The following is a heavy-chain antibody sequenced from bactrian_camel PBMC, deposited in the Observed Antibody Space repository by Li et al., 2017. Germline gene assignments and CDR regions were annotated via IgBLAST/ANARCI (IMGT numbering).Heavy chain of an antibody. CDR2: FYTADDGV. J-gene: IGHJ6*01. V-gene: IGHV3S1*01. CDR3: AADVRNGGYCSAATPPVLGY. D-gene: IGHD1*01. CDR1: EYTSGPYC. Sequence: HVQLVESGGESVQPGGSLRLSCAASEYTSGPYCMAWFRQSPGQDRKGVAVFYTADDGVAYADSVKGRFTISQDNAKNTLYLQMNSLKPEDTAMYYCAADVRNGGYCSAATPPVLGYSGQGTQVTVS.